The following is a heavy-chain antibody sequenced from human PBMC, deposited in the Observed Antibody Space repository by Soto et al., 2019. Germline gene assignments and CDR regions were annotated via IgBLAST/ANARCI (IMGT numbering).Heavy chain of an antibody. Sequence: PGGSLRLSCAASGFTFSDYYMSWIRQAPGKGLEWVSYISSSGSIIYYADSVKGRFTISRDNARNSLYLQLNSLRAEDTAVYYCARDQGYYDSSGYFDYRGQGTLVTVSS. CDR2: ISSSGSII. J-gene: IGHJ4*02. V-gene: IGHV3-11*01. D-gene: IGHD3-22*01. CDR1: GFTFSDYY. CDR3: ARDQGYYDSSGYFDY.